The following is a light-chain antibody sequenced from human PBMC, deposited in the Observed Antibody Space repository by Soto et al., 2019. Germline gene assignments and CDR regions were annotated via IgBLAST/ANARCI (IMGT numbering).Light chain of an antibody. Sequence: QSVLTQPPSVSGAPGQRVTISCTVSSANIGAGYDVHWYQQLPGTAPKILIYGNSNRPSGVPDRFSGSKSGTAASLAITGLQAEDEADYYCQSYDSSLSGVVFGGGTKLTVL. CDR1: SANIGAGYD. CDR2: GNS. J-gene: IGLJ2*01. CDR3: QSYDSSLSGVV. V-gene: IGLV1-40*01.